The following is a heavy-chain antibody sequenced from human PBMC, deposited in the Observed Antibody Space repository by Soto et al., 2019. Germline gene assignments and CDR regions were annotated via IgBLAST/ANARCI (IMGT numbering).Heavy chain of an antibody. D-gene: IGHD2-21*02. V-gene: IGHV4-39*01. J-gene: IGHJ4*02. CDR3: AKFVVPDSRHTDFDF. CDR2: IYYSGTT. CDR1: GGSISTSNYY. Sequence: QLQLQESGPGLVKPSETLSLTCTVSGGSISTSNYYWGWVRQPPGKELDWIGNIYYSGTTYYNPSIIGRVTVSVDTSYYQYSLTLNSVSAADTAVYYFAKFVVPDSRHTDFDFWGPGTLVTVSS.